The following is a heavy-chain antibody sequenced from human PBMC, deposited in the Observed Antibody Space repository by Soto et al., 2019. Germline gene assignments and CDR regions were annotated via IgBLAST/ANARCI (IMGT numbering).Heavy chain of an antibody. J-gene: IGHJ5*02. Sequence: ASVKVSCKASGYTFTSYAMHWVRQAPGQRLEWMGWINAGNGNTKYSQKFQGRVTITRDISASTAYMELSSLRSEDTAVYYCARGPAGITIFGVAPNWFDPWGQGTLVTVSS. V-gene: IGHV1-3*01. CDR3: ARGPAGITIFGVAPNWFDP. D-gene: IGHD3-3*01. CDR2: INAGNGNT. CDR1: GYTFTSYA.